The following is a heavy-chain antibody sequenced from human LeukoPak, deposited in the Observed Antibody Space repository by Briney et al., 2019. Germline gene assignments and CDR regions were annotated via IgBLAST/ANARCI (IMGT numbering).Heavy chain of an antibody. CDR2: ISSSGSTI. Sequence: GGSLRLSCAASGFTFSDYYMSWIRQAPGKGLEWVSYISSSGSTIYYADSVKGRFTISRDNAKNSLYLQMNSLRAEDTAVYYCARDGTYYYSSGSAGPVDYWGQGTLVTVSS. D-gene: IGHD3-10*01. CDR1: GFTFSDYY. J-gene: IGHJ4*02. V-gene: IGHV3-11*04. CDR3: ARDGTYYYSSGSAGPVDY.